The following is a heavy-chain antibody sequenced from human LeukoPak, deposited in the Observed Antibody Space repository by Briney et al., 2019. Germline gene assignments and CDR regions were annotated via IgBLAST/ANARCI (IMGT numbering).Heavy chain of an antibody. D-gene: IGHD3-22*01. CDR3: AKRKFESSGYHDY. CDR2: VTGSGVSS. Sequence: GGSLRLSCAASGFIFSDYSISWVRQAPGKGLEWVSSVTGSGVSSDYADSVKGRFTISRDNSKNTLYLYMNTLRAEDTAVCYCAKRKFESSGYHDYWGQGTLVPVSS. CDR1: GFIFSDYS. J-gene: IGHJ4*02. V-gene: IGHV3-23*01.